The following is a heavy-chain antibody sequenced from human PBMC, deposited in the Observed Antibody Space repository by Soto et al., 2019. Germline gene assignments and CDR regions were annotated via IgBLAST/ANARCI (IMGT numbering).Heavy chain of an antibody. CDR3: ARDSAYDFWSGYFNGYYGMDV. V-gene: IGHV6-1*01. J-gene: IGHJ6*02. Sequence: HTLSLTGAISWGRLSSNSAACIWIRESPSRGLEWLARTYYRSKWYNDYAVSVKSRITINPDTSKNQFSLQLNSVTPEDTAVYYCARDSAYDFWSGYFNGYYGMDVWGQGTTVT. CDR1: WGRLSSNSAA. D-gene: IGHD3-3*01. CDR2: TYYRSKWYN.